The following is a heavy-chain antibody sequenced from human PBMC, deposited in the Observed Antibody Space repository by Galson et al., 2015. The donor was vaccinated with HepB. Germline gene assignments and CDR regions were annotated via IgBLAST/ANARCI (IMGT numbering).Heavy chain of an antibody. V-gene: IGHV1-18*01. D-gene: IGHD4-23*01. J-gene: IGHJ5*02. CDR2: ISAYNGNT. CDR3: ARERGYGGNSGSNWFDP. CDR1: GYTFTSYG. Sequence: SVKVSCKASGYTFTSYGISWVRQAPGQGLEWMGWISAYNGNTNYAQKLQGRVTMTTDTSTSTAYMELRSLRSDDTAVYYCARERGYGGNSGSNWFDPWGQGTLVTVSS.